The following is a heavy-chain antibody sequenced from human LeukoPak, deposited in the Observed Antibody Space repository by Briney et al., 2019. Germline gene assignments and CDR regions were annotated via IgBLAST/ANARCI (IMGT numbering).Heavy chain of an antibody. V-gene: IGHV3-33*06. CDR2: IWYDGSNK. J-gene: IGHJ4*02. Sequence: GRSLRLSCAASGFTFSSYGMHWVRQAPGKGLEWVAVIWYDGSNKYYADSVKGRFTISRDNSKNTLYLQMNSLRAEGTAVYYCAKSSGGIAARRYFDYWGQGTLVTVSS. D-gene: IGHD6-6*01. CDR1: GFTFSSYG. CDR3: AKSSGGIAARRYFDY.